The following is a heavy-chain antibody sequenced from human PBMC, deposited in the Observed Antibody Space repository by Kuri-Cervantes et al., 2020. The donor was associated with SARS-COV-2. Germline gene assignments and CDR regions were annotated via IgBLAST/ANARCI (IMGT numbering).Heavy chain of an antibody. V-gene: IGHV1-2*02. CDR3: ARVLEYSGYERDY. Sequence: ASVKVSCKASGGTFSSYAISWVRRAPGQGLEWMGWINPNSGGTNYAQKFQGRVTMTRDTSISAAYMELSRLRSDDTAVYYCARVLEYSGYERDYWGQGTLVTVSS. D-gene: IGHD5-12*01. CDR1: GGTFSSYA. J-gene: IGHJ4*02. CDR2: INPNSGGT.